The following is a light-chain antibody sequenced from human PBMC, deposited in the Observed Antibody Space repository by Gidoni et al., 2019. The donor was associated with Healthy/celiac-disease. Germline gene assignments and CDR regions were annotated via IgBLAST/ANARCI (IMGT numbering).Light chain of an antibody. V-gene: IGKV3-11*01. CDR1: QSVSSY. Sequence: EIVLTQSPATLSLSPGERATLSCRASQSVSSYLAWYQQKPGQAPRLLIYDASNRATGIPARFSGSGSGTDVTLTISSLEPEDFAVYYCQQRSNWPPGFGPGTKVEIK. CDR2: DAS. J-gene: IGKJ3*01. CDR3: QQRSNWPPG.